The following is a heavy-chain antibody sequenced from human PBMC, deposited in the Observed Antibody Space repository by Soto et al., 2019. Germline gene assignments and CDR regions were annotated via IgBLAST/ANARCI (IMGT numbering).Heavy chain of an antibody. CDR2: ISGSGGNT. Sequence: PGGSLRLSCAASGFTFSSYAMTRVRQAPGKGLEWVSAISGSGGNTYYADSVKGRFTISRDNSKNTRFFQMNSLRVEDTAIYYCAKRDDSAGSRGARFDYWGPATLVTVS. V-gene: IGHV3-23*01. CDR3: AKRDDSAGSRGARFDY. CDR1: GFTFSSYA. D-gene: IGHD3-22*01. J-gene: IGHJ4*01.